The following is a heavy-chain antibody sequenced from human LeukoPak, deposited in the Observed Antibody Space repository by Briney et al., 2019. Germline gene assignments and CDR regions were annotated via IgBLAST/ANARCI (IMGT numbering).Heavy chain of an antibody. CDR3: ASQGGNSHWGGFFEY. J-gene: IGHJ4*02. D-gene: IGHD3-16*01. V-gene: IGHV4-59*04. CDR1: GGSISSYY. CDR2: IYYSGST. Sequence: SETLSLTCTVSGGSISSYYWSWIRQPPGKGLEWIATIYYSGSTYYSPSLKSRVTISIDTSKNQFSLKLSSVTAADTAVYFCASQGGNSHWGGFFEYWGQGALVTVSS.